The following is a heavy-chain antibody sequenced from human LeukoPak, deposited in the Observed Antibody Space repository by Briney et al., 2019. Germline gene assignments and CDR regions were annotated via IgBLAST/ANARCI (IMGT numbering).Heavy chain of an antibody. Sequence: PGGSLRLSYAASGFTFSSYWMHWVRQAPGKGLVWVSRISTDGSSTTYADSVKGRFTISRDNSKNTLYLQMNSLTDDDTAVYYCAKKWGVGTTTLDYFDYWGQGTLVTVSS. V-gene: IGHV3-74*01. CDR3: AKKWGVGTTTLDYFDY. J-gene: IGHJ4*02. CDR2: ISTDGSST. D-gene: IGHD1-26*01. CDR1: GFTFSSYW.